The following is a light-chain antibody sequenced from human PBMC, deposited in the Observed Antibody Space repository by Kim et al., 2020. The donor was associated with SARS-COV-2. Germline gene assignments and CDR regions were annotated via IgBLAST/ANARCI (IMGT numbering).Light chain of an antibody. CDR1: QSITNY. CDR3: QQSHTAPLLS. Sequence: DIQLTQSPFSLSASVGDRVTIACRSSQSITNYLNWYQQRPGKAPKLLIYASSTLQRGVPSRFSGSGSGTDFTLTISSLQPEDFATYYCQQSHTAPLLSFGGVTKVDIK. V-gene: IGKV1-39*01. CDR2: ASS. J-gene: IGKJ4*01.